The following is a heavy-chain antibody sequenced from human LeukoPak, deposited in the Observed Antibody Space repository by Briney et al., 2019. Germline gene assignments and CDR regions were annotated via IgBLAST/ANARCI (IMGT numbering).Heavy chain of an antibody. V-gene: IGHV4-39*07. D-gene: IGHD4-17*01. Sequence: SETLSLTCSVSGGSINSSSSYWGWIRQPPGKGLEWIGSIYYSGSSFDNPALKSRVTISVDTSKNQFSLKMTSVTGADTAVYFCARGPYGDHADGFDFWGQGALVTVSS. CDR1: GGSINSSSSY. CDR3: ARGPYGDHADGFDF. CDR2: IYYSGSS. J-gene: IGHJ4*02.